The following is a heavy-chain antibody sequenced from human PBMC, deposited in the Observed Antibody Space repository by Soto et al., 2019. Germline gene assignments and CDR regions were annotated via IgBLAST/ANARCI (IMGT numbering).Heavy chain of an antibody. V-gene: IGHV4-59*01. Sequence: QVQLQESGPGLVKPSETLSLTCTVSGGSINGYYWSWIRQPPGKGLEWIGYIYYSGSTKYNPSLQSRVTLALETSKNQLSLKLLSVTTAATAVYYRARHTPIGVGWLDPWGQGPLVTVSS. CDR1: GGSINGYY. J-gene: IGHJ5*02. CDR2: IYYSGST. CDR3: ARHTPIGVGWLDP. D-gene: IGHD2-15*01.